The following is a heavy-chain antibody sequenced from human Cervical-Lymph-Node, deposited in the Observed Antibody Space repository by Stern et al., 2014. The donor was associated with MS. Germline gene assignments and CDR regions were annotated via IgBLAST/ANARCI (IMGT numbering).Heavy chain of an antibody. J-gene: IGHJ6*02. CDR1: GYTLSEIS. CDR2: FDPEHGDT. CDR3: ATHRGRVTYYYGMDV. D-gene: IGHD2-21*02. V-gene: IGHV1-24*01. Sequence: QMQLVQSGAEVKKPGASVKVSCKVSGYTLSEISMHWVRQAPGKGLEWMGGFDPEHGDTRYAKKFQGRVTMAEDRSTDTAYMELSSLRSEDTAVYYCATHRGRVTYYYGMDVWGQGTTVTVSS.